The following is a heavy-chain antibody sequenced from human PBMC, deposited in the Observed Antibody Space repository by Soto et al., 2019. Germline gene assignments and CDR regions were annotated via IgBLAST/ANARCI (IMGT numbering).Heavy chain of an antibody. CDR3: AKGSLAAAGTFGYYYYGMDV. CDR2: ISGSGGST. CDR1: GFTFSSYA. Sequence: GGSLRLSCAASGFTFSSYAMSWVRQAPGKGLEWVSAISGSGGSTYYADSVKGRFTISRDNSKNTLYLQMNSLRAEDTAVYYCAKGSLAAAGTFGYYYYGMDVWGQGTTVTVSS. D-gene: IGHD6-13*01. J-gene: IGHJ6*02. V-gene: IGHV3-23*01.